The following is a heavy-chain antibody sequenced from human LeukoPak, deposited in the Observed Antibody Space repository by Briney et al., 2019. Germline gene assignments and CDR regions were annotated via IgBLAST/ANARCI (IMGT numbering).Heavy chain of an antibody. CDR3: ASTDFSSSSDSNYYYYYMDV. CDR2: IYYSGST. J-gene: IGHJ6*03. Sequence: SETLSLTCTVSGGSISSSSYYWGWIRQPPGKGLEWIGSIYYSGSTYYNPSLKSRVTISVDTSKNQFSLKLSSVTAADTAVYYCASTDFSSSSDSNYYYYYMDVWGKGTTVTVSS. D-gene: IGHD6-6*01. CDR1: GGSISSSSYY. V-gene: IGHV4-39*07.